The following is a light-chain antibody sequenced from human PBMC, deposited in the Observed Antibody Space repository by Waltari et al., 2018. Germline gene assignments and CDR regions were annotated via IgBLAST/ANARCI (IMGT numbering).Light chain of an antibody. V-gene: IGKV3-20*01. CDR3: QQYGTSPYP. CDR2: GAG. J-gene: IGKJ2*01. Sequence: IVLTQSPVTLALSPGDKASLSCKASQNLSSTFLAWYRQRPGQPPGLLIPGAGKRVAGIPDTFSGSGSGTDFTLTISRLEAEESAVYYCQQYGTSPYPFGQGTKVEIK. CDR1: QNLSSTF.